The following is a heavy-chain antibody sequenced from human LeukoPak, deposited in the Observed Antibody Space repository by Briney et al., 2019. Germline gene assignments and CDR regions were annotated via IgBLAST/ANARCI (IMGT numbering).Heavy chain of an antibody. D-gene: IGHD2-21*01. CDR1: GFTFNTYN. V-gene: IGHV3-48*02. CDR2: IGSGGDII. J-gene: IGHJ4*02. CDR3: ARAYSYPRSPKFFDY. Sequence: GGSLRLSCAASGFTFNTYNMNWIRQAPGKGLEWVSCIGSGGDIIYSADSVTGRFTISRDNARNSLFLQMNSLRDEDTAVYFCARAYSYPRSPKFFDYWGQGALVTVSS.